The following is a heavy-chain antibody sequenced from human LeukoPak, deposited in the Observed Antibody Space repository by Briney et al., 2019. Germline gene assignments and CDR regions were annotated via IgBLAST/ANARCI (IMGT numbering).Heavy chain of an antibody. J-gene: IGHJ4*02. CDR2: IIPILGIA. V-gene: IGHV1-69*04. CDR1: GGTFSSYA. CDR3: ARGIVATLALDY. Sequence: ASVRVSCKASGGTFSSYAISWVRQAPGQGLEWMGRIIPILGIANYAQKFQGRVTITADKSTSTAYMELSSLRSEDTAVYYCARGIVATLALDYWGQGTLVTVSS. D-gene: IGHD5-12*01.